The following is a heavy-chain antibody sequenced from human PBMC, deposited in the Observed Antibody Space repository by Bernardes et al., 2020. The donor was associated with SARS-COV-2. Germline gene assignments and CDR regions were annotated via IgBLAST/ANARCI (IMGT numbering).Heavy chain of an antibody. CDR1: GYTFTGYY. J-gene: IGHJ5*02. CDR3: ARAHCSSTSCFITDWFDP. D-gene: IGHD2-2*01. V-gene: IGHV1-2*04. Sequence: ASVKVSCKVSGYTFTGYYMHWVRQAPGQGLEWMGWINPNSGGTNYAQKFQGWVTMTRDTSISTAYMELSRLRSDDTAVYYCARAHCSSTSCFITDWFDPWGQGTLVTVSS. CDR2: INPNSGGT.